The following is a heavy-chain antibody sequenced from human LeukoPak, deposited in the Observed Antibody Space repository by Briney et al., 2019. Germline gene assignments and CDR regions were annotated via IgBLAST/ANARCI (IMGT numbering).Heavy chain of an antibody. J-gene: IGHJ4*02. CDR2: ISGSSSTI. CDR1: GFTFSSYS. D-gene: IGHD6-13*01. V-gene: IGHV3-48*01. Sequence: PGGSLRLSCAASGFTFSSYSMNWVRQAPGKGLEWGSYISGSSSTIYYADSVKGRFTISRDNSKNMLYLQMNSLRAEDTAVYYCAKEIRTSSSWYGNYFDYWGQGTLVTVSS. CDR3: AKEIRTSSSWYGNYFDY.